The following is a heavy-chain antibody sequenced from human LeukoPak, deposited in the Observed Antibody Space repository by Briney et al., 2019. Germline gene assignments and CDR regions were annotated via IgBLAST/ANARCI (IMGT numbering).Heavy chain of an antibody. V-gene: IGHV1-2*06. CDR3: ARGDPSHYYYYYGMDV. CDR1: GYIFTGYY. Sequence: ASVKVSCKASGYIFTGYYMHWVRQAPGQGLEWMGRINPNSGGTNYAQKFQGRVTMTRDTSISTAYMELSRLRSDDTAVYYCARGDPSHYYYYYGMDVWGQGTTVTVSS. CDR2: INPNSGGT. J-gene: IGHJ6*02.